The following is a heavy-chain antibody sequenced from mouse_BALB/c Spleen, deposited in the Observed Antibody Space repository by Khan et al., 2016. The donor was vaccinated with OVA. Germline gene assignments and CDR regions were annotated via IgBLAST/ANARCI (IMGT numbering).Heavy chain of an antibody. CDR3: IRSGYGSFAY. V-gene: IGHV1S81*02. D-gene: IGHD2-2*01. Sequence: QVRLQQSGAELVKPGASVKLSCKASGYTFTSYYMYWVKQRPGQGLEWIGEINPSNGGTNFNEKFKSKATLTVDKSSSTAYMRLSSLTSEDSAVYYCIRSGYGSFAYWGQGTLVTVSA. CDR2: INPSNGGT. J-gene: IGHJ3*01. CDR1: GYTFTSYY.